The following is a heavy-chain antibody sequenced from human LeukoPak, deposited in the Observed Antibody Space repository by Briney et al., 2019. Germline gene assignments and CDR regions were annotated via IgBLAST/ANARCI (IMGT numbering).Heavy chain of an antibody. CDR2: INPNSGGT. Sequence: ASVKVSCKASGYTFTGYYMHWVRQAPGQGLEWMGWINPNSGGTNYAQKFQGRVTMTRDTSISTAYMELSRLRSEDTAVYYCARAGYYYDSSGYYYEAFDIWGQGTMVTVSS. CDR3: ARAGYYYDSSGYYYEAFDI. V-gene: IGHV1-2*02. J-gene: IGHJ3*02. CDR1: GYTFTGYY. D-gene: IGHD3-22*01.